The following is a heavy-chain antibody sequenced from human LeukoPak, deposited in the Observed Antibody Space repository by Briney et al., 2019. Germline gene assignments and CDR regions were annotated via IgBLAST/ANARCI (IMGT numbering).Heavy chain of an antibody. V-gene: IGHV3-53*01. CDR2: IYSGGNA. CDR3: ARVGRIAATGILDWFDP. D-gene: IGHD6-13*01. Sequence: GGSLRLSCAVSGFTVSSNYMSWVRQAPGKGLPWVSIIYSGGNAYYADSVKGRFTISRDNSKNTLYLQMNSLTAEDTAVYYCARVGRIAATGILDWFDPWGQGTLVTVSS. CDR1: GFTVSSNY. J-gene: IGHJ5*02.